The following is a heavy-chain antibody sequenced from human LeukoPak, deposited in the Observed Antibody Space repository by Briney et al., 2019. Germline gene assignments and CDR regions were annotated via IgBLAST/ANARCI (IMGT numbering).Heavy chain of an antibody. CDR3: ASLSRFLEWPPFDY. J-gene: IGHJ4*02. V-gene: IGHV1-2*02. D-gene: IGHD3-3*01. CDR2: ICPDSGVT. Sequence: ASVKVSCKTSGYTFTDYYIHWVRQAPGQGLEWMGWICPDSGVTNSAQKFPGRVSMTRDTSISSAYMELSSLRSDDTAVYYCASLSRFLEWPPFDYWGQGTLVTVSS. CDR1: GYTFTDYY.